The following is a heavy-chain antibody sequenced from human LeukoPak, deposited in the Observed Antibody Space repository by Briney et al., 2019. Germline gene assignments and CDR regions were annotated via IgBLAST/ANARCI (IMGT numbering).Heavy chain of an antibody. Sequence: ASVKVSCKASGYTFTNYYIHWVRQAPGQGLEWMGIINPNGGATNYAQKFQDRVTMTRDTSTTTVYMELSSLRSEDTAVYYCARDVRAGYVYYFDYWGQETLVTVSS. CDR1: GYTFTNYY. V-gene: IGHV1-46*01. D-gene: IGHD5-12*01. CDR2: INPNGGAT. J-gene: IGHJ4*02. CDR3: ARDVRAGYVYYFDY.